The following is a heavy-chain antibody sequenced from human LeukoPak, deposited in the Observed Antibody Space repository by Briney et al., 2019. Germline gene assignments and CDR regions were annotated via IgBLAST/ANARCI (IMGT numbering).Heavy chain of an antibody. Sequence: GGSLRLSCAASGFTFSSYSMNWVRQAPGKGLECVSSISSSSSYIYYADSVKGRFTISRDNAKNSLYLQMNSLRAEDTAVYYCARDRSSGGSCYSHWGQGTLVTVSA. J-gene: IGHJ4*02. CDR1: GFTFSSYS. CDR3: ARDRSSGGSCYSH. CDR2: ISSSSSYI. D-gene: IGHD2-15*01. V-gene: IGHV3-21*01.